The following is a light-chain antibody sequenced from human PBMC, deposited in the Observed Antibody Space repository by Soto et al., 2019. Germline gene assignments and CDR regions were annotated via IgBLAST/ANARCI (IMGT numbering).Light chain of an antibody. J-gene: IGKJ1*01. CDR3: HHYNIYSEA. V-gene: IGKV1-5*03. CDR1: QTISSW. Sequence: DIQMTQSPSTLSGSVGDRFTITCRASQTISSWLAWYQQKPGKAPKLLIYKASTLKSGVPSRFSGSGSGTEFTLTISSLQPDDFATYYCHHYNIYSEAFGQGTKVELK. CDR2: KAS.